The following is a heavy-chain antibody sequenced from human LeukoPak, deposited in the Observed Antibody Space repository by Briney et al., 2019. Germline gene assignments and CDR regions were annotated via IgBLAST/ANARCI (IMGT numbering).Heavy chain of an antibody. J-gene: IGHJ6*03. V-gene: IGHV3-74*01. CDR2: INGDGSDT. D-gene: IGHD6-6*01. Sequence: GGSLRLSCAASGFSFKDSWMYWVRQAPGKGLVWVSHINGDGSDTNYVDSVKGRFTISRDNAKNSLYLQMNSLRAEDTAVYYCARDSYSSSLYYYYYMDVWGKGTTVTVSS. CDR1: GFSFKDSW. CDR3: ARDSYSSSLYYYYYMDV.